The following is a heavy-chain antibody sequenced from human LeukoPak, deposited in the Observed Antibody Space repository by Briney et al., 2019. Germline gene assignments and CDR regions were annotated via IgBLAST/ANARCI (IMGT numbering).Heavy chain of an antibody. CDR3: ARGSCGGDCPFEY. CDR1: GYSISSGYY. V-gene: IGHV4-38-2*02. Sequence: SETLSLTCTVSGYSISSGYYWGWIRQPPGKGLEWIGSIYHSGNTYYNPSLKSRVTISVDTSKNQFSLKLSSVTAADTAVYYCARGSCGGDCPFEYWGQGTLVTVSS. CDR2: IYHSGNT. J-gene: IGHJ4*02. D-gene: IGHD2-21*01.